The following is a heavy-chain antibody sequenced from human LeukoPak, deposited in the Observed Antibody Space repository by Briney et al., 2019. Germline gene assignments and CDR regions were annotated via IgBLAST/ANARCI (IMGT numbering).Heavy chain of an antibody. J-gene: IGHJ6*02. V-gene: IGHV4-34*01. CDR2: INHSGST. CDR3: ARGERAAVYYNGMDV. Sequence: SETLSLTCAVYGGSFSGYYWSWIRQPPGKGLEWIGEINHSGSTNYNPSLKSRVTISVDTSKNQFSLKLSSVTAADTAVYYCARGERAAVYYNGMDVWGQGTTVTVSS. CDR1: GGSFSGYY. D-gene: IGHD6-13*01.